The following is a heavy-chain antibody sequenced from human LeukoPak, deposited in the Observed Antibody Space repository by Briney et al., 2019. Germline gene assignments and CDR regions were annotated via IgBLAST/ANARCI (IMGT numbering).Heavy chain of an antibody. CDR2: ISGGGDIT. Sequence: GGSLRLSCAAYGFTFTTYAMSWVRQTPGKGLEWVSSISGGGDITYYADSVKGRFTISRDNSKNTLYLQMNSLRAEDTAVYYCAKISSSGWYLHSFDHWGQGTLVTVSS. CDR1: GFTFTTYA. D-gene: IGHD6-19*01. CDR3: AKISSSGWYLHSFDH. V-gene: IGHV3-23*01. J-gene: IGHJ4*02.